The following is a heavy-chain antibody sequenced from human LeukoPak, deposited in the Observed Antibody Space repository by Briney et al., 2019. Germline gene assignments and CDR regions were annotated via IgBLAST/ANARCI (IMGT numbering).Heavy chain of an antibody. Sequence: GGSLRLSCAASGFTFSSYAMHWVRQAPGKGLEWVAVISYDGSNKYYADSVKGRFTISRDNSKNTLYLQMNSLRAEDTAVYYCARDGPGVVVTSFSYYYYGMDVWGQGTTVTVSS. CDR3: ARDGPGVVVTSFSYYYYGMDV. CDR2: ISYDGSNK. V-gene: IGHV3-30-3*01. J-gene: IGHJ6*02. CDR1: GFTFSSYA. D-gene: IGHD2-21*02.